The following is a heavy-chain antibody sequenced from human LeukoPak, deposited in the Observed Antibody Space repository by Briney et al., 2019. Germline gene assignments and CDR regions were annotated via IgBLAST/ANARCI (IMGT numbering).Heavy chain of an antibody. CDR3: EMTTGRYDSSGYLGAFDI. CDR2: IYYSGST. Sequence: SETLSLTRTVSGGSISSSSYYWGWIRQPPGKGLEWIGSIYYSGSTYYNPSLKSRVTISVDTSKNQFSLKLSSVTAADTAVYYCEMTTGRYDSSGYLGAFDIWGQGTMVTVSS. J-gene: IGHJ3*02. D-gene: IGHD3-22*01. CDR1: GGSISSSSYY. V-gene: IGHV4-39*01.